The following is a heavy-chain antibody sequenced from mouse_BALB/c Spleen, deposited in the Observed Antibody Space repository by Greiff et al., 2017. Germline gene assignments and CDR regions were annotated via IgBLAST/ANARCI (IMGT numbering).Heavy chain of an antibody. D-gene: IGHD2-3*01. Sequence: EVKLVESGGGLVKPGGSLKLSCAASGFTFSSYAMSWVRQTPEKRLEWVASISSGGSTYYPDSVKGRFTISRDNARNILYLQMSSLRSEDTAMYYCARDYEGYAMDYWGQGTSVTVSS. CDR3: ARDYEGYAMDY. V-gene: IGHV5-6-5*01. J-gene: IGHJ4*01. CDR2: ISSGGST. CDR1: GFTFSSYA.